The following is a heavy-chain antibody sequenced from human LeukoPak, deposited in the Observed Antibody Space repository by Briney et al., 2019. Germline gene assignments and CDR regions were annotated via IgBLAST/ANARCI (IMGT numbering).Heavy chain of an antibody. Sequence: SETLSLTCTVSGGSISSYYWSWIRQPPGKGLEWIGYIYYSGSTNYNPSLKSRVTISVDTSKNQFSLKLSSVTAADTAVYYCARTTRRFTVTTIDYWGQGTLVTVSS. D-gene: IGHD4-17*01. CDR1: GGSISSYY. CDR3: ARTTRRFTVTTIDY. V-gene: IGHV4-59*12. CDR2: IYYSGST. J-gene: IGHJ4*02.